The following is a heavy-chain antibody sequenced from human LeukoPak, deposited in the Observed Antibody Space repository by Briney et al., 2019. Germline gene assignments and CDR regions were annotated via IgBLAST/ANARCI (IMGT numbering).Heavy chain of an antibody. V-gene: IGHV3-30-3*01. J-gene: IGHJ5*02. Sequence: GGSLRLSCAASGFTFSSYAMHWVRQAPGKGLEWVAVISYDGSNKYYADSVKGRFTISRDNSKNTLYLQMNSLRAEGTAVYYCARDLLRYSSSPWFDPWGQGTLVTVSS. CDR2: ISYDGSNK. D-gene: IGHD6-6*01. CDR3: ARDLLRYSSSPWFDP. CDR1: GFTFSSYA.